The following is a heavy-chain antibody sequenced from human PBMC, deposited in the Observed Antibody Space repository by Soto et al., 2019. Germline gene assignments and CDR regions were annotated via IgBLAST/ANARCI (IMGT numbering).Heavy chain of an antibody. CDR3: ASRVTDAPT. CDR2: TLYSGRT. V-gene: IGHV4-4*02. CDR1: GASISIGW. Sequence: SETLSLTCAVSGASISIGWWTWVRQPPGKGLEWIGETLYSGRTNYNSSLNSRVTISIDKSKKQFSLTLSSVTAADTAVYYCASRVTDAPTWGQGTLVTVSS. D-gene: IGHD3-10*01. J-gene: IGHJ5*02.